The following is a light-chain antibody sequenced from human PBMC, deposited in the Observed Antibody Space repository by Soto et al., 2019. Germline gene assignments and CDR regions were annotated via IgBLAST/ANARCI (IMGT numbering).Light chain of an antibody. CDR2: KAS. CDR1: QSISSW. J-gene: IGKJ1*01. Sequence: DIQMTQSPSTLSASVGDRVTITCRASQSISSWLAWYQQKPGKAPKLLMYKASSLKSGVPSRFSGSGSGTEFTLTISSLQPDDFATYYCQHYGSSSWTFGQGTKVDIK. V-gene: IGKV1-5*03. CDR3: QHYGSSSWT.